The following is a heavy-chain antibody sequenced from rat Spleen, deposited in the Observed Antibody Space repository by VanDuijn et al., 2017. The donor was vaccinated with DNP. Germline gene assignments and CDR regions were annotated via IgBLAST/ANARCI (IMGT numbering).Heavy chain of an antibody. D-gene: IGHD1-1*01. CDR2: ITYSGDT. Sequence: EVQLQESGPGLVKPSQSLSLTCSVTGYSITNNYWGWVRKFPGNKMEWVGHITYSGDTSYNPSLRSRISITRDTSKNQFFLHVSSVTPEDTATYYCARSTYSVYYAMDAWGQGTSVTVSS. CDR1: GYSITNNY. J-gene: IGHJ4*01. V-gene: IGHV3-1*01. CDR3: ARSTYSVYYAMDA.